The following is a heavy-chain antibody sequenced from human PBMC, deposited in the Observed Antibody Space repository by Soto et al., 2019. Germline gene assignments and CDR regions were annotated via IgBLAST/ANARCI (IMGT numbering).Heavy chain of an antibody. CDR2: IIPIFGTA. Sequence: ASVKVSCKASGGTFSSYAISWVRQAPGQGLEWMGGIIPIFGTANYAQKFQGRVTITADESTSTAYMELSSLRSEDTAVYYCARVSGDSSGYYYYYYGMDVWGQGATVTVYS. J-gene: IGHJ6*02. CDR3: ARVSGDSSGYYYYYYGMDV. D-gene: IGHD3-22*01. V-gene: IGHV1-69*13. CDR1: GGTFSSYA.